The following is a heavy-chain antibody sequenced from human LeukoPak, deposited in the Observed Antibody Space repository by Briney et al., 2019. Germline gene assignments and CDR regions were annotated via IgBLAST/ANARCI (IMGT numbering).Heavy chain of an antibody. CDR3: AKSGYNRFDY. Sequence: GGSLRLSCAASGFTFSSSAMSWVRQAPGKGLEWVSTISGSGRGSSTYYADSLKGRFTISRDNSKNTLYLQMNSLRAEDTAVYYCAKSGYNRFDYWGQGTLVTVSS. CDR1: GFTFSSSA. D-gene: IGHD5-24*01. J-gene: IGHJ4*02. CDR2: ISGSGRGSST. V-gene: IGHV3-23*01.